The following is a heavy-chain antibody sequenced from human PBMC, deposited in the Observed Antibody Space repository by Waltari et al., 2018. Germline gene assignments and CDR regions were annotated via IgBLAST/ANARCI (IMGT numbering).Heavy chain of an antibody. CDR3: ARSGGDGYNAFDI. Sequence: QLQLQESVPGLVKPSETLSPTCPVYGGSISSSSYYWGWIRHPPGKGLGWIGSIYYSGSTYYNPSLKSQVTISVDTSKNQFSLKLSSVTAADTAVYYCARSGGDGYNAFDIWGQGTMVTVSS. D-gene: IGHD5-12*01. CDR1: GGSISSSSYY. CDR2: IYYSGST. V-gene: IGHV4-39*07. J-gene: IGHJ3*02.